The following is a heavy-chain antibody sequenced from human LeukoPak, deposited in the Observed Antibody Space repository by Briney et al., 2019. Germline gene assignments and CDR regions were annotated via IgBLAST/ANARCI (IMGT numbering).Heavy chain of an antibody. CDR2: ISNNGGYT. D-gene: IGHD2-15*01. J-gene: IGHJ4*02. Sequence: PGGSLRLSCAASGFPFSTYAMNWVRQAPGKGLEWVSAISNNGGYTYYADSVQGRFTISRDNSKSTLCLQMNSLRAEDTAVHYCAKQLGYCSDGSCYFPYWGQGTLVTVSS. CDR3: AKQLGYCSDGSCYFPY. V-gene: IGHV3-23*01. CDR1: GFPFSTYA.